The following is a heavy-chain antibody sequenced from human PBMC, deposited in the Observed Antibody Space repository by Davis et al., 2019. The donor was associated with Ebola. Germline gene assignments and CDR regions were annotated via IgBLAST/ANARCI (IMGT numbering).Heavy chain of an antibody. CDR3: AKVESGYFDWLPVSYGMDV. CDR1: GFTFSSYA. V-gene: IGHV3-23*01. D-gene: IGHD3-9*01. Sequence: GVLKISCAASGFTFSSYAMSWVRQAPGKGLEWVSAISGSGGSTYYADSVKGRFTISRDNSKNTLYLQMNSLRAEDTAVYYCAKVESGYFDWLPVSYGMDVWGQGTTVTVSS. J-gene: IGHJ6*02. CDR2: ISGSGGST.